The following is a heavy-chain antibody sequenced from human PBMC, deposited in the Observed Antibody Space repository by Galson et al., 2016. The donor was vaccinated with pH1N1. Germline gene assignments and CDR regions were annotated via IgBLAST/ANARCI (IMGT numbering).Heavy chain of an antibody. V-gene: IGHV3-7*01. D-gene: IGHD5-18*01. CDR3: AKVTGYLYGYVDY. CDR1: GFSLSSFW. Sequence: SLRLSCAASGFSLSSFWMTWVRQAPEKGLEWVANINEDGSKIYYVDSVKGRFTISRDNSKNSLYLQMNSLRAEDTAVYYCAKVTGYLYGYVDYWGQGTLVTVSS. CDR2: INEDGSKI. J-gene: IGHJ4*02.